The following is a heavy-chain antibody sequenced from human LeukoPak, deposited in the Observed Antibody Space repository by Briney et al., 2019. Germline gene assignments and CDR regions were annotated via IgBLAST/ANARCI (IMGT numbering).Heavy chain of an antibody. CDR2: IYHSGST. Sequence: SQTLSLTCAVSGGSISSGGYSWSWIRQPPGKGLEWIGYIYHSGSTYYNPSLKSRVTISVDRSKNQFSLKLSSVTAADTAVYYCARVNGDWAWSYFDYWGQGTLVTVSS. D-gene: IGHD4-17*01. CDR3: ARVNGDWAWSYFDY. V-gene: IGHV4-30-2*01. J-gene: IGHJ4*02. CDR1: GGSISSGGYS.